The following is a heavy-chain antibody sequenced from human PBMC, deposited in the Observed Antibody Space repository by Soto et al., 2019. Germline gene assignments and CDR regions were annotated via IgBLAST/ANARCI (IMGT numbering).Heavy chain of an antibody. CDR2: ISSSSSTI. Sequence: GGSLRLSCAASGFTFSSYSMNWVRQAPGKGLEWVSYISSSSSTIYYADSVKGRFTISRDNAKNSLYLQMNSLRAEDTAVYYCAREPLAGSFDYWGQGTLVTVSS. CDR1: GFTFSSYS. J-gene: IGHJ4*02. D-gene: IGHD6-19*01. V-gene: IGHV3-48*01. CDR3: AREPLAGSFDY.